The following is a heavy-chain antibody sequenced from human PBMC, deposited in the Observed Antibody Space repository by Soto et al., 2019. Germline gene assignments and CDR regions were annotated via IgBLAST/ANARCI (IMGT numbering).Heavy chain of an antibody. CDR1: GGSISSGDYY. D-gene: IGHD6-6*01. J-gene: IGHJ6*02. Sequence: SETLSLTCTVSGGSISSGDYYWSWIRQLPGKDLEWIAYIYYNGNTYYTPSLKSRVTISLDTSKNQFSLKLSSVTAADTAVYYCARGSSIAGLYYVMDVCGQGTTVTVSS. CDR3: ARGSSIAGLYYVMDV. CDR2: IYYNGNT. V-gene: IGHV4-31*03.